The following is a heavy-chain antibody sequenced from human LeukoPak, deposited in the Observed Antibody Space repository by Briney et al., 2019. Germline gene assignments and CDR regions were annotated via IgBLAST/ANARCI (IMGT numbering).Heavy chain of an antibody. Sequence: PSETLSLTCAVYGGSFSGYYWSWIRQPPGKGLEWIGEINHSGSTNYNPSLKSRVTISVDTSKNQFSLKLSSVTAADTAVYYCARGDDSNYHYYGMDVWGQGTTVTVSS. D-gene: IGHD4-11*01. CDR2: INHSGST. J-gene: IGHJ6*02. CDR1: GGSFSGYY. CDR3: ARGDDSNYHYYGMDV. V-gene: IGHV4-34*01.